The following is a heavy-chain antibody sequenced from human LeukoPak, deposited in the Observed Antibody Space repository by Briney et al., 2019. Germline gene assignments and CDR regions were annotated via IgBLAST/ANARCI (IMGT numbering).Heavy chain of an antibody. J-gene: IGHJ4*02. CDR2: ISPNSGGT. D-gene: IGHD6-13*01. CDR3: ARTGYSSSWAVDY. V-gene: IGHV1-2*02. CDR1: GYTFTGYY. Sequence: ASVKVSCKASGYTFTGYYMHWVRQAPGQGLEWMGWISPNSGGTTHAQKFQGRVPMTRDTSISTAYMELSRLRSDDTAVYYCARTGYSSSWAVDYWGQGTLVTVSS.